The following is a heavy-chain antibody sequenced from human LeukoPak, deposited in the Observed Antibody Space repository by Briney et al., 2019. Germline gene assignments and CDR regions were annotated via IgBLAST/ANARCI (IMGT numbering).Heavy chain of an antibody. CDR1: GGTFSSYA. J-gene: IGHJ4*02. D-gene: IGHD5-24*01. V-gene: IGHV1-69*05. CDR3: ARARMDIDGYRGFDY. Sequence: ASVKVSCKASGGTFSSYAISWVRQAPGQGLEWMGGIIPIFGTANYAQKFQGRVTITTDESTSTAYMELSSLRSEDTAVYYCARARMDIDGYRGFDYWGQGTLVTVSS. CDR2: IIPIFGTA.